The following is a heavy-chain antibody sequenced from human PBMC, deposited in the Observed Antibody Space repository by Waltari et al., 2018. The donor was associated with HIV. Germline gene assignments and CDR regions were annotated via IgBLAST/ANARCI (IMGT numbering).Heavy chain of an antibody. CDR1: GGSISGSSYS. CDR2: IYYSGST. J-gene: IGHJ4*02. V-gene: IGHV4-39*01. D-gene: IGHD2-2*01. Sequence: QLQLQESGPGLVKPSETLSLTCTVSGGSISGSSYSWGWIRQPPGKGLEWIGNIYYSGSTYYNPSLKSRVTISVDTSKNQFSLKLSSVTAADTAVYYCARRGYCSSISCYRPRYFDYWGQGTLVTVSS. CDR3: ARRGYCSSISCYRPRYFDY.